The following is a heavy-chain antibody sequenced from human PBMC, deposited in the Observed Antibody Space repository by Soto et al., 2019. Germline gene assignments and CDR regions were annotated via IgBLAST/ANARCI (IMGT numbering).Heavy chain of an antibody. J-gene: IGHJ6*02. CDR2: IYYSGGT. V-gene: IGHV4-31*11. Sequence: PSETLSLTCAVSGGSFSSGGYYWSCKCQQPGMGLEWIGDIYYSGGTYYSPSLKSRVTISVDTSKNQFSLKLSSVTAADTAVYYCARLNYYGSGTVNHYGMDVWGQGTTVTVSS. CDR1: GGSFSSGGYY. CDR3: ARLNYYGSGTVNHYGMDV. D-gene: IGHD3-10*01.